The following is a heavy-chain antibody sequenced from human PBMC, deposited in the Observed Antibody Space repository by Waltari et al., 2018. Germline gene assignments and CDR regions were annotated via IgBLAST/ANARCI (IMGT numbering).Heavy chain of an antibody. CDR3: ARARTAVAPFDP. J-gene: IGHJ5*02. CDR1: GGSISSYY. V-gene: IGHV4-4*07. CDR2: IYTSGST. Sequence: VQLPESGPGLVKPSEPLSLTCTASGGSISSYYWRWIRQPAGKGLEWIGRIYTSGSTNYNPSRKSRVTMSVDTSKNQFSLKLSSVTAADTAVYYCARARTAVAPFDPWGQGTLVTVSS. D-gene: IGHD6-19*01.